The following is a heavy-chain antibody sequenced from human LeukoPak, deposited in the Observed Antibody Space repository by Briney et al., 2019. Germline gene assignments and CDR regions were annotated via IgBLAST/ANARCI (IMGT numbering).Heavy chain of an antibody. CDR2: IYYSGST. J-gene: IGHJ4*02. D-gene: IGHD4-17*01. Sequence: SETLSLTCTVSGGSISSYYWSWIRQPPGKGLEWIGYIYYSGSTNYNPSLKSRVTISVDTSKNQFSLKLSSVTAADTAVYYCARGNGDYFRGYFDYWGQGTLVTVSS. CDR1: GGSISSYY. CDR3: ARGNGDYFRGYFDY. V-gene: IGHV4-59*01.